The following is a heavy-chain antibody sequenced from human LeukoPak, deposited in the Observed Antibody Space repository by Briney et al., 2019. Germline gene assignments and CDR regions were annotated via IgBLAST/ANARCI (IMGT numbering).Heavy chain of an antibody. Sequence: GGSLRLSCAASGFTITNYWMHWVRQAPGKGLVWVSRINSDGSITTYEGSVKGRFTISRDNAKNMLYLQMDSLRAEGTAVYYCARADILGAYYYGSGSPDYRGQGTLVTVSS. CDR3: ARADILGAYYYGSGSPDY. V-gene: IGHV3-74*03. J-gene: IGHJ4*02. CDR1: GFTITNYW. CDR2: INSDGSIT. D-gene: IGHD3-10*01.